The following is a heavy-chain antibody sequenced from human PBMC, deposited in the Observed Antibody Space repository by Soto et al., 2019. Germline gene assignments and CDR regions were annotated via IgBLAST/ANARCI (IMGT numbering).Heavy chain of an antibody. CDR3: ARDAEMATTTSYRRYGMDV. CDR1: GGSVSSNDYS. Sequence: SETLSLTCSVSGGSVSSNDYSWGWIRQSPGKGLEWIGTIYSGENTHYNPSLLSRVTISVDTSMSEFSLRLRSVTAADTAVYYCARDAEMATTTSYRRYGMDVWGQGTTVTVSS. CDR2: IYSGENT. J-gene: IGHJ6*02. V-gene: IGHV4-39*02. D-gene: IGHD5-12*01.